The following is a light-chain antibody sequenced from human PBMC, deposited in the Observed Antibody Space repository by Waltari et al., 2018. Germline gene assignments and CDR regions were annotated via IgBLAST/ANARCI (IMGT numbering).Light chain of an antibody. V-gene: IGLV7-43*01. CDR3: LLYYGGFWV. J-gene: IGLJ3*02. Sequence: QTVVTQEPSLTVSPGGTVTLTCASSTGAVTSGYYPNWFQQKPGQAPRALIYSTSNKNSGTPARFSGSLLGGKAALTLSGVQPEDEAEYYCLLYYGGFWVFGGGTKLTVL. CDR2: STS. CDR1: TGAVTSGYY.